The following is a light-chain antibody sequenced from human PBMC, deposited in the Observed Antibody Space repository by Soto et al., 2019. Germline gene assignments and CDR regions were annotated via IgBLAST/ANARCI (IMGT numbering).Light chain of an antibody. V-gene: IGKV3-20*01. Sequence: IVWTQSPGTLSLSPGERATLSCRASQRVSSSYLSWDQQKPGQAPRLRIYGASSRATGIPDRFSGSGSGTDFTLTIGGLEPEDFAVYYCRQYRSSSPKYTFGQGTKLEIK. J-gene: IGKJ2*01. CDR3: RQYRSSSPKYT. CDR1: QRVSSSY. CDR2: GAS.